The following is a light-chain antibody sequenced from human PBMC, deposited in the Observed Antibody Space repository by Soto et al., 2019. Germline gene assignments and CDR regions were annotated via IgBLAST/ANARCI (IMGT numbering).Light chain of an antibody. Sequence: DMQMTQSPATLPASVGYRGTITCRASQSISSWLAWYQQKPGKAPKLLIYKASSLESGVPSRFSGSGSGTEFTLTISSLHPDDFATYYCQQYKSDSWTFGQGTKWIS. V-gene: IGKV1-5*03. CDR1: QSISSW. J-gene: IGKJ1*01. CDR3: QQYKSDSWT. CDR2: KAS.